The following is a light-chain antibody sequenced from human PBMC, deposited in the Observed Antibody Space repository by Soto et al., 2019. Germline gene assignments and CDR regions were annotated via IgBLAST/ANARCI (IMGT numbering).Light chain of an antibody. V-gene: IGLV1-47*01. CDR2: TNN. CDR1: GSNIGSHS. J-gene: IGLJ2*01. CDR3: ETWHDSLTGVV. Sequence: QSVLTQSPSASGTPGQRVTISCSGSGSNIGSHSVHWYQQLPGAAPKLLIYTNNQRPSGVPDRFSGSKSGTSASLAISGLRSEDEADYYCETWHDSLTGVVFGGGTKLTVL.